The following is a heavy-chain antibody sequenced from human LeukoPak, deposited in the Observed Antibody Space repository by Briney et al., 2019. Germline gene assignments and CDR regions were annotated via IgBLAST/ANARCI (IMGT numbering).Heavy chain of an antibody. V-gene: IGHV1-69*13. J-gene: IGHJ6*03. CDR2: IIPIFGTA. Sequence: GASVKVSCKASGGTFSSYAISWVRQAPGQGLEWMGGIIPIFGTANYAQKFQGRVTITADESTSTAYMELSRLRSDDTAVYYCARDSWDGQQLVSLSHYYYMDVWGKGTTVTISS. CDR1: GGTFSSYA. D-gene: IGHD6-13*01. CDR3: ARDSWDGQQLVSLSHYYYMDV.